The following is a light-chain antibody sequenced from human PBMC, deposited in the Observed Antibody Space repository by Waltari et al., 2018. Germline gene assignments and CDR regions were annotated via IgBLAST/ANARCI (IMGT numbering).Light chain of an antibody. CDR1: SSDVGNYKR. CDR3: SSYAGSSKGV. Sequence: QSALTQPASVSGSPGQSITISCTGTSSDVGNYKRVSWYQQHPGKAPKLMIYAVSKRHSGVADRFSGCKSVDMASLTISGLQPEDEAEYFCSSYAGSSKGVFGGGTKVTVL. CDR2: AVS. J-gene: IGLJ2*01. V-gene: IGLV2-23*02.